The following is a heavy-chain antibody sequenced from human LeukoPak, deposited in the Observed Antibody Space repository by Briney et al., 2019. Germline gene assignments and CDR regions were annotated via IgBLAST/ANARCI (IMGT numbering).Heavy chain of an antibody. CDR1: GGSISSYY. V-gene: IGHV4-59*01. Sequence: SETLSLTCTVSGGSISSYYWSWIRQPPGKGLEWIGYIYYSGSTNYNPSLKSRVTISVDTPKNQFSLKLSSVTAADTAVYYCARAGATYYYDSSGYYYTGLFDYWGQGTLVTVSS. CDR2: IYYSGST. CDR3: ARAGATYYYDSSGYYYTGLFDY. D-gene: IGHD3-22*01. J-gene: IGHJ4*02.